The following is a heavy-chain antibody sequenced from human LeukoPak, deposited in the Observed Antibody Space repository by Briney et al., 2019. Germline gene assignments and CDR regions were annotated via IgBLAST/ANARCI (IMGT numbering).Heavy chain of an antibody. D-gene: IGHD4-17*01. CDR2: IRGGGGGT. CDR3: ATNTAFDY. J-gene: IGHJ4*02. V-gene: IGHV3-23*01. Sequence: GGSLRLSCAAPAFTFSGFGMSWVRQAPGKGLEWVSTIRGGGGGTYYADSVKGRFTVSRDISKNMLYLQMNSLKAEDTAVYYCATNTAFDYWGQGTLVTVSS. CDR1: AFTFSGFG.